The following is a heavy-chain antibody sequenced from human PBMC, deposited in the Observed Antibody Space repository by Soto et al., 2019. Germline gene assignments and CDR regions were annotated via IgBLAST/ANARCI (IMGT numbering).Heavy chain of an antibody. CDR2: ISGSGGRS. CDR3: AKAYFVWSSEQPYYFDY. V-gene: IGHV3-23*01. D-gene: IGHD3-16*01. J-gene: IGHJ4*02. Sequence: EVQLLDSGGGLVQPGGSLRLSCAASGFTFSNYAMTWVRQGPGKGLEWVSGISGSGGRSYYADSVKGRFTISRDNSKSTLYLQMTSPRAEDTAVYYCAKAYFVWSSEQPYYFDYWGQGTLVTVSS. CDR1: GFTFSNYA.